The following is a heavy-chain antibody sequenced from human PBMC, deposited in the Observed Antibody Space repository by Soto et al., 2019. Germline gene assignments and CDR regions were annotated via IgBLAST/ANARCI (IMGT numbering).Heavy chain of an antibody. J-gene: IGHJ2*01. Sequence: LRLAPRMGLEWVSATSGSGGRTYYADSVKGRVNISRDNSQNTLDLQMNSLRAEDTSVYYCFFFQAEDGIRDL. D-gene: IGHD2-21*01. V-gene: IGHV3-23*01. CDR2: TSGSGGRT. CDR3: FFFQAEDGIRDL.